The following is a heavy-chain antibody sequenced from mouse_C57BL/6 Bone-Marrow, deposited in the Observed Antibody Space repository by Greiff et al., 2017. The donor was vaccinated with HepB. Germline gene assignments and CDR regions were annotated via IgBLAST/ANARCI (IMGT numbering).Heavy chain of an antibody. D-gene: IGHD2-5*01. V-gene: IGHV5-4*01. Sequence: EVKLVESGGGLVKPGGSLKLSCAASGFTFSSYAMSWVRQTPEKRLEWVATISDGGSYTYYTDNVKGRFTISRDNAKNNLYLQMSHLKSEDTAMYYCAREDYYSNYRFAYWGQGTLVTVSA. J-gene: IGHJ3*01. CDR3: AREDYYSNYRFAY. CDR2: ISDGGSYT. CDR1: GFTFSSYA.